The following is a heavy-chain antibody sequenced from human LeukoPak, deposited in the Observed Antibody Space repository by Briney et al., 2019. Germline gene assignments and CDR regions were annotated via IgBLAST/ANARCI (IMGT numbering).Heavy chain of an antibody. V-gene: IGHV1-18*01. D-gene: IGHD5-12*01. CDR1: GYTFTSYG. Sequence: WASVKVSCKASGYTFTSYGISWVRQAPGQGLEWMGWISAYNGNTNYAQKLQGRLTMTTDTSTSTAYMELRSLRSDDTAVYYCARGGDSGYDSFYYYYMDVWGKGTTVTVSS. J-gene: IGHJ6*03. CDR2: ISAYNGNT. CDR3: ARGGDSGYDSFYYYYMDV.